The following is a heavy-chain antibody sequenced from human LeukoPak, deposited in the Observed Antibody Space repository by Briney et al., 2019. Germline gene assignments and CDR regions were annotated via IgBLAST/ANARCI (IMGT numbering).Heavy chain of an antibody. Sequence: ASVKVSCKASGYIFTHYGITWVRQAPGQGLEWMGWISGYNGNSKYEQKFQGRVTMTTDTSTSTAYMELRSLRSDDTAVYYCARAYCSGGSCYSGFDYWGQGTLVTVSS. V-gene: IGHV1-18*01. CDR1: GYIFTHYG. D-gene: IGHD2-15*01. J-gene: IGHJ4*02. CDR2: ISGYNGNS. CDR3: ARAYCSGGSCYSGFDY.